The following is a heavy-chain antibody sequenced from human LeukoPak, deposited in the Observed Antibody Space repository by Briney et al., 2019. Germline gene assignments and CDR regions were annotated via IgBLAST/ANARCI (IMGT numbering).Heavy chain of an antibody. CDR3: ARDLPIAAAGSLMVLHWFDP. CDR1: GYTFTSYG. D-gene: IGHD6-13*01. V-gene: IGHV1-18*01. CDR2: ISAYNGNT. Sequence: ASVKVSCKASGYTFTSYGISWVRQAPGQGLEWMGWISAYNGNTNYAQKLQGRVTMTTDTSTSTAYMELRSLRSDDTAVYYCARDLPIAAAGSLMVLHWFDPWGQGTLVTVSS. J-gene: IGHJ5*02.